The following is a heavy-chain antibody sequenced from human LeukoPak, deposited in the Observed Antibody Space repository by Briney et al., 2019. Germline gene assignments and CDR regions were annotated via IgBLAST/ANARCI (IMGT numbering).Heavy chain of an antibody. J-gene: IGHJ3*02. CDR2: ISYDGSNK. CDR3: ARDPRRSYNWNDGGAFDI. D-gene: IGHD1-20*01. CDR1: GFTFSSYA. V-gene: IGHV3-30*04. Sequence: GGSLRLSCAASGFTFSSYAMHWVRQAPGKGLEWVAVISYDGSNKYYADSVKGRFTISRDNSKNTLYLQMNSLRAEDTAVYYCARDPRRSYNWNDGGAFDIWGQGTMVTVSS.